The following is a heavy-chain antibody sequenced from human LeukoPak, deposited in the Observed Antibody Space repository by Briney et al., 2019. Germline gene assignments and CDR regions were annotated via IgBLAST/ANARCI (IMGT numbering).Heavy chain of an antibody. Sequence: ASVKVSCKASGYTFTSYYMHWVRQAPGQGLEWMGIINPSGGSTSYAQKFQGRVTMTRDTSTSTVYMELSSLRSEDTAVYYCARGDGYDYRKQKVYNWFDPWGQGTLVTVSS. CDR3: ARGDGYDYRKQKVYNWFDP. CDR2: INPSGGST. J-gene: IGHJ5*02. V-gene: IGHV1-46*01. CDR1: GYTFTSYY. D-gene: IGHD5-12*01.